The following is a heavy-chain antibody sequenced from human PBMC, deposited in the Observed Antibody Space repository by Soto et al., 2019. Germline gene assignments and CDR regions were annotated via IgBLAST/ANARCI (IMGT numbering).Heavy chain of an antibody. Sequence: QDQLVQSGAEVKKPGASVKVSCKASAHSVDSDGVTWVRQAPGQGLEWMGWINTRNGVIHYAQKFQDRVTMTADTPARTAYMGVGSLRSDDTAVYYCARRGNPLMDAWGQGVTVIVAS. CDR1: AHSVDSDG. CDR2: INTRNGVI. J-gene: IGHJ6*02. V-gene: IGHV1-18*01. CDR3: ARRGNPLMDA.